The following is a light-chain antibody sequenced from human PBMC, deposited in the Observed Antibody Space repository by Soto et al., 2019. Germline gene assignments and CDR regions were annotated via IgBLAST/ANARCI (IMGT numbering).Light chain of an antibody. CDR3: QQYNNWA. J-gene: IGKJ1*01. Sequence: PGGRATLSCRARQTVSSNYLAWCQQRPGQAPRLLIYGASTRAAGIPDRFSGSGSGTEFTLTISSLQSEDFAVYYCQQYNNWAFGQGTKVDIK. V-gene: IGKV3D-15*01. CDR1: QTVSSN. CDR2: GAS.